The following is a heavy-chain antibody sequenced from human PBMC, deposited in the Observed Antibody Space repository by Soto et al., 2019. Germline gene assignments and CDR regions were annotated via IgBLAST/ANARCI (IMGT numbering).Heavy chain of an antibody. D-gene: IGHD3-10*01. CDR2: ISGSGGST. Sequence: GGSLRLSCAASGFTFSSHAMSWVRQAPGKGLEWVSVISGSGGSTYYADSVKGGFTISRDDSKNTLYLQMNSLRAEDTAVYYCSKVYRSMVRGVMVYYYGMDVWGQGTTVTVSS. V-gene: IGHV3-23*01. J-gene: IGHJ6*02. CDR3: SKVYRSMVRGVMVYYYGMDV. CDR1: GFTFSSHA.